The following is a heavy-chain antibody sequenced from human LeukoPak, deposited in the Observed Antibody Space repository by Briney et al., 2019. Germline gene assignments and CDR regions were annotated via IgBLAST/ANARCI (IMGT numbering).Heavy chain of an antibody. V-gene: IGHV3-48*04. CDR2: ISSGSSSI. CDR3: ARVDSGSYRSFEY. J-gene: IGHJ4*02. Sequence: GGSLRLSCAASGFTFSRYSMSWVRQAPGKGLEWVSHISSGSSSIYYADSVKGRFTISRDNAKNSLYLQMNSLGAEDTAVYYCARVDSGSYRSFEYWGQGTLVTVSS. D-gene: IGHD1-26*01. CDR1: GFTFSRYS.